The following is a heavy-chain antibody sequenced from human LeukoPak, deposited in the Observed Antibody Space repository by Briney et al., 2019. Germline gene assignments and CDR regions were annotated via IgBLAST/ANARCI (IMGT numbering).Heavy chain of an antibody. CDR3: ARRRDYFDY. Sequence: GGSLRLSCVVSGFDLSDYYMSWVRQAPGKGLEWISYISSSGGNIYFADSVKGRFTMSRDNARGSLYLQMNSLRADDTAIYYCARRRDYFDYWGQGTLVTVSS. V-gene: IGHV3-11*01. CDR1: GFDLSDYY. J-gene: IGHJ4*02. CDR2: ISSSGGNI.